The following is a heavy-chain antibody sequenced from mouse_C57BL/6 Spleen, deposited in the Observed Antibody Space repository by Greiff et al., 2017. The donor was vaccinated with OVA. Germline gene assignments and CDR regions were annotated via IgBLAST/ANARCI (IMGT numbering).Heavy chain of an antibody. CDR3: ARGSYYGNYESAMDY. CDR2: INPGSGGT. J-gene: IGHJ4*01. D-gene: IGHD2-1*01. CDR1: GYAFTNYL. Sequence: QVQLQQSGAELVRPGTSVKVSCKASGYAFTNYLIEWVKQRPGQGLEWIGVINPGSGGTNYNEKFKGKAKLTADKSSSTAYMQLSSLTSEDSAVYCCARGSYYGNYESAMDYWGQGTSVTVSS. V-gene: IGHV1-54*01.